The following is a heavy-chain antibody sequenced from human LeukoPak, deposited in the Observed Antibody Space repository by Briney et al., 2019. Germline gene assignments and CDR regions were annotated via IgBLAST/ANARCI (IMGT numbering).Heavy chain of an antibody. D-gene: IGHD3-22*01. V-gene: IGHV3-66*02. CDR3: AREQWHYYDSSGYYQI. J-gene: IGHJ4*02. Sequence: GGSLRLSCAASGFTVSSNYMSWVRQAPGKGLEWVSVIYSGGSTYYADSVKGRFTNSRDNSKNTLYLQMNSLRAEDTAVYYCAREQWHYYDSSGYYQIWGQGTLVTVSS. CDR1: GFTVSSNY. CDR2: IYSGGST.